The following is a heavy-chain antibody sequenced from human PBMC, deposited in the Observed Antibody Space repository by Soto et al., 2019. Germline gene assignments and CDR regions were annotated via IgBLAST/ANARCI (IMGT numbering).Heavy chain of an antibody. J-gene: IGHJ6*02. V-gene: IGHV3-30-3*01. D-gene: IGHD6-19*01. CDR1: GFTFSSYA. CDR2: MPFDETKK. CDR3: SRGEYTSGYFVPGV. Sequence: QVQLVESGGGVVQPGRSLRLSCGASGFTFSSYAMHWVRQAPGKGLQWVAVMPFDETKKNYADSVKGRFTISRDNSKSTLYLQMNSLRIEDTAVYYCSRGEYTSGYFVPGVWGQGTTVTVSS.